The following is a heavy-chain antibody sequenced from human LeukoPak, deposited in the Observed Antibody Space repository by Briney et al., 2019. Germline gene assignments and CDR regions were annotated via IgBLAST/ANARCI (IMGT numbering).Heavy chain of an antibody. CDR2: IGGNGGDT. CDR3: AKVYRDNGDYFAFNV. CDR1: GFTFSSHV. D-gene: IGHD4-17*01. V-gene: IGHV3-23*01. Sequence: GGSLRLSCAVSGFTFSSHVMSWVRQAPGKGLEWVAIIGGNGGDTHYADSVRGRFTISRDNSKDTLYLQMNSLRAEDTAVYYCAKVYRDNGDYFAFNVWGQGSMVTVSS. J-gene: IGHJ3*01.